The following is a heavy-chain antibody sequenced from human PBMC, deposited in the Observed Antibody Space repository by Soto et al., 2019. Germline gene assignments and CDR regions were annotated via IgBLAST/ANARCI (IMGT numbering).Heavy chain of an antibody. J-gene: IGHJ6*02. V-gene: IGHV4-31*03. CDR2: IYYSGST. CDR3: ASSSTSLGMDV. CDR1: GGSISSGGYY. D-gene: IGHD2-2*01. Sequence: QVQLQESGPGLVKPSQTLSLTCTVSGGSISSGGYYWSWIRQHPGKGLEWIGYIYYSGSTYYNPSLKXRLTISXXTSKNQFSLKLSSVTAADTAVYYCASSSTSLGMDVWGQGTTVTVSS.